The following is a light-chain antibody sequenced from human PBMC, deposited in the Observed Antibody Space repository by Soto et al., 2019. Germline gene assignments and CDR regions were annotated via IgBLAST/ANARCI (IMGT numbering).Light chain of an antibody. J-gene: IGKJ4*01. CDR3: QQYNNGNPLT. Sequence: SQSPCALCASAGITPTLYSRASQSVSSSYLAWYQQKPGQAPRLLIYGASTRATGIQARFSGSGSGTEFTLTISSRQSEDFAVYYYQQYNNGNPLTFGGGTKVEIK. CDR2: GAS. V-gene: IGKV3-15*01. CDR1: QSVSSSY.